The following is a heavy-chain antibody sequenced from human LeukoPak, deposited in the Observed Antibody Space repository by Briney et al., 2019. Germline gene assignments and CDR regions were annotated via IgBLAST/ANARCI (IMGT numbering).Heavy chain of an antibody. CDR1: GFTFSSYE. CDR2: ISSSGSTI. D-gene: IGHD2-2*01. J-gene: IGHJ4*02. CDR3: ARDEGYCSSTSCSSDY. Sequence: PGGSLRLSCAASGFTFSSYEMTWVRQAPGKGLEWVSYISSSGSTIYYADSVKGRFTISRDDAKNSLYLQMNSLRAEDTAVYYCARDEGYCSSTSCSSDYWGQGTLVTVSS. V-gene: IGHV3-48*03.